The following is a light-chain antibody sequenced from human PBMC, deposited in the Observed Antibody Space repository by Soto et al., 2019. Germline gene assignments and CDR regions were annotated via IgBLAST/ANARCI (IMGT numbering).Light chain of an antibody. Sequence: DIVMTQSPDSLAVSLGERATINCKSSQSVLYNSNNKNYLAWYQQKPGRPPKLLIYWASTRESGVPDRFSGSGSGTDITLTISGLQAEDVAVYYCQQYYSTPLTFGGGIKVEIK. CDR3: QQYYSTPLT. CDR2: WAS. J-gene: IGKJ4*02. CDR1: QSVLYNSNNKNY. V-gene: IGKV4-1*01.